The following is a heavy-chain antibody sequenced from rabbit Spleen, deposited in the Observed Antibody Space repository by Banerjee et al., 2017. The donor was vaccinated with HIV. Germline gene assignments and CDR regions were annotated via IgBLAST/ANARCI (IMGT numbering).Heavy chain of an antibody. CDR3: AGGYGGSLYYDL. CDR2: IGAGSSGST. V-gene: IGHV1S40*01. D-gene: IGHD8-1*01. CDR1: GFSFSRYW. Sequence: QSLEESGGDLVKPGASLTLTCTASGFSFSRYWMSWVRQAPGKGPEWIACIGAGSSGSTYYASWAKGRFTISKTSSTTATLQMTSLTAADTATYFCAGGYGGSLYYDLWGPGTLVTVS. J-gene: IGHJ4*01.